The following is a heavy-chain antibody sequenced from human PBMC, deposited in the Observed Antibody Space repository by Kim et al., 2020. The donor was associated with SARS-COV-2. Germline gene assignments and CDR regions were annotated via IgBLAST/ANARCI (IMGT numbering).Heavy chain of an antibody. V-gene: IGHV1-69*13. Sequence: SVKVSCKASGGTFSSYAISWVRQAPGQGLEWMGGIIPIFGTANYAQKFQGRVTITADESTSTAYMELSSLRSEDTAVYYCASKYYYDSRNEEYYFDYWGQGTLVTVSS. D-gene: IGHD3-22*01. CDR3: ASKYYYDSRNEEYYFDY. CDR2: IIPIFGTA. CDR1: GGTFSSYA. J-gene: IGHJ4*02.